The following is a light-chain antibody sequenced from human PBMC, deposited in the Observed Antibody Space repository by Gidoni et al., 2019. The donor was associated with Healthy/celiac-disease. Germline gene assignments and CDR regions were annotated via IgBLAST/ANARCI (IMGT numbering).Light chain of an antibody. CDR2: GKN. Sequence: SSELTQDPAVSVGLGQTVRITCQGDSLRSYYASWYQQKPGQAPVLVIYGKNNRPSGIPDRFSGSSSGNTASLTITGAQAEDEADYYCNSRDSSGNVVFGGGTKLTVL. CDR1: SLRSYY. V-gene: IGLV3-19*01. CDR3: NSRDSSGNVV. J-gene: IGLJ2*01.